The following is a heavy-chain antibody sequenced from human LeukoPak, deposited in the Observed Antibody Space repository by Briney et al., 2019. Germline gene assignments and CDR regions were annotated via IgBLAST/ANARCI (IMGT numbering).Heavy chain of an antibody. V-gene: IGHV3-48*04. D-gene: IGHD3-10*01. CDR2: ISSSSSTI. J-gene: IGHJ4*02. CDR3: ARDFYGSGSYVLD. CDR1: GFTFSSYS. Sequence: PGGSLGLSCVVSGFTFSSYSMNWVRQAPGKGLEWVSYISSSSSTIYYADSVKGRLTISRDNAKNSLYLQMNSLRAEDTAVYYCARDFYGSGSYVLDWGQGTLVTVSS.